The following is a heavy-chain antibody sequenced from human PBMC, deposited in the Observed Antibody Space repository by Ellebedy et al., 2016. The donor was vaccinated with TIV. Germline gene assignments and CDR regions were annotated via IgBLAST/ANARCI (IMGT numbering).Heavy chain of an antibody. D-gene: IGHD6-19*01. J-gene: IGHJ1*01. CDR1: GFIFDDYT. Sequence: AGSLRLSXAASGFIFDDYTMHWVRQRPEKGLQWVSLISWDCGSTYYADSVKGRFTISRDNSKDSLFLQMNSLRTDDSALYYCASSSARSAPFKFWGQGTLVTVSS. CDR3: ASSSARSAPFKF. CDR2: ISWDCGST. V-gene: IGHV3-43*01.